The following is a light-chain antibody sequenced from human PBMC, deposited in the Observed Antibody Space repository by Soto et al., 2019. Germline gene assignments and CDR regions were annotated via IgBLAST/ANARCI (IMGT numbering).Light chain of an antibody. J-gene: IGLJ1*01. CDR2: SNN. Sequence: QSVLTQPPSASGTPGQRVTISCAGSNSNIGSNTVPWYQQLPGTAPILPIYSNNQRSSGVPDRFSGARSGTSGSLAISGLQSEDEADYYCATWYDSLNGYVFGSGTKLTVL. V-gene: IGLV1-44*01. CDR1: NSNIGSNT. CDR3: ATWYDSLNGYV.